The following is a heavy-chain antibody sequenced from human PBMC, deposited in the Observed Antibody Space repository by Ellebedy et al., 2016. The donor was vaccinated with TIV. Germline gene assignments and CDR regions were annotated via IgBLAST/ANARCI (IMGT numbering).Heavy chain of an antibody. V-gene: IGHV4-59*01. D-gene: IGHD5-18*01. J-gene: IGHJ4*02. CDR3: ARVGKVDTGMVTDY. CDR2: IYYSGNT. CDR1: GGSISTYY. Sequence: SETLSLTXTVSGGSISTYYWTWIRQPPGKGLEWIGYIYYSGNTNYNPSLKSRVTISVDTSKNQFSLKLSSVTAADTAVHYCARVGKVDTGMVTDYWGQGTLVTVSS.